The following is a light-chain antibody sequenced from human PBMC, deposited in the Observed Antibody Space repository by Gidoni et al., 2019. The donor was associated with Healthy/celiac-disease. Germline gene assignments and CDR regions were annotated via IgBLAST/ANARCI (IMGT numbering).Light chain of an antibody. V-gene: IGKV3-15*01. CDR3: QQYNNWWT. J-gene: IGKJ1*01. CDR2: GAS. CDR1: QSVSSN. Sequence: EIVMTQSPATLSVSPGERATLSFRASQSVSSNLAWYQQKPVQAPRLLIYGASTRATGIPARFSGSGSGTEFTLTISSLQSEDFAVYYCQQYNNWWTFGQGTKVEIK.